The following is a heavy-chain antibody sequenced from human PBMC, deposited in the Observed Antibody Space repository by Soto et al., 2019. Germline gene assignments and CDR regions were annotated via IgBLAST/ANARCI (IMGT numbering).Heavy chain of an antibody. Sequence: QVQLVQSGAEVKKPGSSVKVSCKASGGTFSSYDISWVRQAPGQGLEWMGGIIPIFGPANYAQKFQGRVTSAADESPSTAYMELSSLRSEDTAVYYCARESSSDYYGSGSYGDKDDYWGQGTLVTVSS. CDR2: IIPIFGPA. J-gene: IGHJ4*02. CDR3: ARESSSDYYGSGSYGDKDDY. D-gene: IGHD3-10*01. CDR1: GGTFSSYD. V-gene: IGHV1-69*01.